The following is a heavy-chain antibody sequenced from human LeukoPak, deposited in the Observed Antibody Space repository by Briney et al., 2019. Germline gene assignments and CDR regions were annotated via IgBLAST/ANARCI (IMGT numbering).Heavy chain of an antibody. D-gene: IGHD6-13*01. CDR1: GGSFSDYY. V-gene: IGHV4-34*01. CDR2: INHSGST. CDR3: ARLIAAAGFYYFYYMDV. Sequence: SETLSLTCAVYGGSFSDYYWSWIRQPPGKGLEWIGEINHSGSTNYNPSLKSRVTISVDASKNQFSLKLSSVTAADTAVYYCARLIAAAGFYYFYYMDVWGKGTTVTISS. J-gene: IGHJ6*03.